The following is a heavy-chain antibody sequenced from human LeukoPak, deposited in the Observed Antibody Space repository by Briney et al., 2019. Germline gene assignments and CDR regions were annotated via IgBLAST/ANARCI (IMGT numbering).Heavy chain of an antibody. CDR3: AKVRFGELLYSWFDP. CDR2: ISGSGGST. J-gene: IGHJ5*02. V-gene: IGHV3-23*01. D-gene: IGHD3-10*01. Sequence: GGSLRLSCAASGFTFSSYAMSWVRQAPGKGLEWVSAISGSGGSTYYADSVKGRFTISRGNSKNTLYLQMNSLRAEDTAVYYCAKVRFGELLYSWFDPWGQGTLVTVSS. CDR1: GFTFSSYA.